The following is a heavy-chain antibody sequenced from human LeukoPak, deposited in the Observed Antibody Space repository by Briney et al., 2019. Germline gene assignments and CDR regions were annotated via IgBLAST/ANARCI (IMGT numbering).Heavy chain of an antibody. CDR1: GFTVSSYY. CDR3: AKYPTTVTTGYYYYYYMDV. V-gene: IGHV3-23*01. Sequence: GGSLRLSCVASGFTVSSYYVSWVRQAPGKGLEWVSAISGSGGSTYYADSVKGRFTISRDNSKNTLYLQMNSLRAEDTAVYYCAKYPTTVTTGYYYYYYMDVWGKGTTVTISS. CDR2: ISGSGGST. D-gene: IGHD4-17*01. J-gene: IGHJ6*03.